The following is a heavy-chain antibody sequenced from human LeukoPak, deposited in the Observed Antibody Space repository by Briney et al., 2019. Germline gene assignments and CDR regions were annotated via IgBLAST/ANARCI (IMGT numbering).Heavy chain of an antibody. J-gene: IGHJ5*02. CDR3: ARGNSPKWELLGWFDP. V-gene: IGHV3-21*01. CDR2: ISSSSYI. D-gene: IGHD1-26*01. Sequence: GGSLRLSCAASGFTFSSYSMNWVRQAPGKGLEWVSSISSSSYIYYADSVKGRFTISRDNAKNSLCLQMNSLRAEDTAVYYCARGNSPKWELLGWFDPWGQGTLVTVSS. CDR1: GFTFSSYS.